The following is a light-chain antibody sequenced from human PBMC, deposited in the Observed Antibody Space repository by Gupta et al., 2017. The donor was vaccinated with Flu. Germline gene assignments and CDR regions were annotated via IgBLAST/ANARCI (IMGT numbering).Light chain of an antibody. CDR2: GAS. CDR1: QSVSSN. J-gene: IGKJ4*01. Sequence: ERVTLSCRASQSVSSNLAWYQQKPGQAPRLLIYGASTRATGIPARFSGSGSGTEFTLTISSLQSEDFAVYYCQQYNNWPPLTFGGGTEVEIK. V-gene: IGKV3-15*01. CDR3: QQYNNWPPLT.